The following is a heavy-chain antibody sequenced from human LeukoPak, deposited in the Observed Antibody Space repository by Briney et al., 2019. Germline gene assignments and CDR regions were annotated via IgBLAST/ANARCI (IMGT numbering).Heavy chain of an antibody. D-gene: IGHD3-22*01. Sequence: GASVKVSCKASGYTVTSYYMHWVRQAPGQGLEWMGRINPNNGGTNYAQRFQGRVTMTRDTSISTAYMDLSSLGSDDTAVYYCAREGERSGYQPFDYWGQGTLVTVSS. V-gene: IGHV1-2*06. CDR2: INPNNGGT. J-gene: IGHJ4*02. CDR1: GYTVTSYY. CDR3: AREGERSGYQPFDY.